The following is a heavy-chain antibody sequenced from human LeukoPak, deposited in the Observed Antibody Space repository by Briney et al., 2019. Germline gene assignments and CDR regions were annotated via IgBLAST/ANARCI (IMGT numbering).Heavy chain of an antibody. V-gene: IGHV1-8*01. CDR1: GYTFTNYD. CDR2: MNANSGNT. J-gene: IGHJ4*02. D-gene: IGHD3-16*01. CDR3: ARGGGGLAY. Sequence: ASVKVSCKASGYTFTNYDINWVRQAPGQGLEWMGWMNANSGNTGYAQMFQGRVTMTRDTSISTAYMEQNTLTSDDPAVYYCARGGGGLAYWGQGTLVTVSS.